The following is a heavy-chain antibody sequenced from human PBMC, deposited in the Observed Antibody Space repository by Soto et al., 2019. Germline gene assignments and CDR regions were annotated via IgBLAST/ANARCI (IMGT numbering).Heavy chain of an antibody. CDR1: GASFTNYA. V-gene: IGHV1-69*01. D-gene: IGHD2-8*01. CDR2: VILALGTP. J-gene: IGHJ5*02. Sequence: QVLLVQSGAEMKQPGSSVSVSCRASGASFTNYAFTWVRQAPGQGPEWLGGVILALGTPHYSQRFQDRLTITADESSSTVYMELGSLRLDDTAVYYCGRYCTNTKCRGGYYLDLWGQGTLLTVSS. CDR3: GRYCTNTKCRGGYYLDL.